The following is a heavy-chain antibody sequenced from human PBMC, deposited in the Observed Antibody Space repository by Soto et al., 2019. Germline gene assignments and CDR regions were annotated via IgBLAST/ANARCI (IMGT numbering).Heavy chain of an antibody. V-gene: IGHV1-46*01. Sequence: ASVKVSCKASGYTFTSYYMHWVRQAPGQGLEWMGIINPSGGSTSYAQKFQGRVTMTRDTSTSTVYMELSSLRSEDTAVFYCARGGLYSCSWYSRAHYYYGMDVWGQGTTVTVSS. CDR1: GYTFTSYY. CDR3: ARGGLYSCSWYSRAHYYYGMDV. CDR2: INPSGGST. J-gene: IGHJ6*02. D-gene: IGHD6-13*01.